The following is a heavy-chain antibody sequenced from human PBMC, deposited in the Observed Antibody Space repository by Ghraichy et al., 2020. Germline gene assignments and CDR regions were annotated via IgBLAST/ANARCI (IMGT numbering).Heavy chain of an antibody. D-gene: IGHD6-6*01. Sequence: SVKVSCKPSGGTFNNFAYSWVRQAPGQGLEWLGGVIPVFGTSNSSQRFHGRVSITADESTSTTFLELSNLRFDDTALYYCVRGGVVILPGSRPRGAPADFDIWGQGTQVTVSS. CDR2: VIPVFGTS. J-gene: IGHJ4*02. V-gene: IGHV1-69*13. CDR3: VRGGVVILPGSRPRGAPADFDI. CDR1: GGTFNNFA.